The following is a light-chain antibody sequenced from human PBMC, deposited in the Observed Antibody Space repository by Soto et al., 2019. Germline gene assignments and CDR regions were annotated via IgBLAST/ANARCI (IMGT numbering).Light chain of an antibody. CDR1: QNIVTA. Sequence: GDRVTITCRASQNIVTALAWYQQKPGKAPSLLIYQASNLERGVPSRFSGSGSGTEFTLTISSLQPDDVATYYCQQHKSYPRTLGQGTKVEIK. CDR3: QQHKSYPRT. J-gene: IGKJ1*01. V-gene: IGKV1-5*03. CDR2: QAS.